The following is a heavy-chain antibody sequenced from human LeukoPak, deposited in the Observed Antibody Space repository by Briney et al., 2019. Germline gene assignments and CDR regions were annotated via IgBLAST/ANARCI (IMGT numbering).Heavy chain of an antibody. D-gene: IGHD3-22*01. V-gene: IGHV4-34*01. J-gene: IGHJ2*01. CDR3: ARVLAYYYDSSGYYHRHWYFDL. Sequence: IPSETLSLTCAVYGGSFSGYYWSWIRQPPGKRLEWIGEINHSGSTNYNPSLKSRVTISVDTSKNQFSLKLSSVTAADTAVYYCARVLAYYYDSSGYYHRHWYFDLWGRGTLVTVSS. CDR1: GGSFSGYY. CDR2: INHSGST.